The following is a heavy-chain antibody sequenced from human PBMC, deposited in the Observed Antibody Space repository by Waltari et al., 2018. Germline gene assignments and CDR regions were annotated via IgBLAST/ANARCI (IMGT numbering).Heavy chain of an antibody. CDR1: GFTFSSTT. J-gene: IGHJ4*02. CDR3: ARELEWNYDFRSEFDS. CDR2: ISSSSINI. D-gene: IGHD3-3*01. V-gene: IGHV3-48*04. Sequence: EVQLVESGGGLVQPGGSLILSCEASGFTFSSTTLNWVRQAPGKRLEWLSYISSSSINIYYADSVKGRFTISRDNARNSLSLQMSSLRAEDTAVYYCARELEWNYDFRSEFDSWGQGTLVTVSS.